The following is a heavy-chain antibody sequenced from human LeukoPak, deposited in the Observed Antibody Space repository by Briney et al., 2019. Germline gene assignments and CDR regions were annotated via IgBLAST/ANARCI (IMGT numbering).Heavy chain of an antibody. D-gene: IGHD6-6*01. CDR2: IIPILGIA. Sequence: GASVKVSCKASGGTFSSYAISWVRQAPGQGLEWMGRIIPILGIANYAQKFQGRVTITADKSTSTAYMELSSLRSEDTAVYYCAREASIAARFFDYWGQGTLVTVSS. V-gene: IGHV1-69*04. CDR1: GGTFSSYA. CDR3: AREASIAARFFDY. J-gene: IGHJ4*02.